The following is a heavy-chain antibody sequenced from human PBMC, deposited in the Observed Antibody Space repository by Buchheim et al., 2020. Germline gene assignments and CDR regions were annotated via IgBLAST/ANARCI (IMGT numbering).Heavy chain of an antibody. CDR2: IRYDGSNK. V-gene: IGHV3-30*02. CDR3: SIVSIAVAGLPFDY. Sequence: SGFTFSSYGMHWVRQAPGKGLEWVAFIRYDGSNKYYADSVKGRFTISRDNSKNTPYLQMNSLRADDKAVSFCSIVSIAVAGLPFDYWGQGTL. J-gene: IGHJ4*02. D-gene: IGHD6-19*01. CDR1: GFTFSSYG.